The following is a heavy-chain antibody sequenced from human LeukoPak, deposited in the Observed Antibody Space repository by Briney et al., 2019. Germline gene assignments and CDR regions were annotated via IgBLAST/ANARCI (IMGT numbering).Heavy chain of an antibody. V-gene: IGHV4-4*07. D-gene: IGHD3-22*01. CDR1: GGSFSSFY. CDR2: IYTSGST. J-gene: IGHJ4*02. Sequence: SETLSLTCTVSGGSFSSFYWSWIRQPAGKGMEWIGRIYTSGSTSYNPSLESRVTMSVDTSKNQFSLKLNSVTAADTAVYYCAREGSGYVLDYWGQGTLVTVSS. CDR3: AREGSGYVLDY.